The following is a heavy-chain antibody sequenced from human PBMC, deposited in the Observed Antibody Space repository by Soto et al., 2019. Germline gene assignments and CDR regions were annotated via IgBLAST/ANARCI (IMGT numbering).Heavy chain of an antibody. CDR3: AKDPDIVVVPAAPGWFDP. J-gene: IGHJ5*02. CDR1: WFTFSSSA. Sequence: PGGSLRLSCAASWFTFSSSAMSWVPQAPGQGLEWVSAISGSGGSTYYADSVKGRFTISRDNSKNTLYLQMNSLRAEDTAVYYCAKDPDIVVVPAAPGWFDPWGQGTLVTVSS. CDR2: ISGSGGST. D-gene: IGHD2-2*01. V-gene: IGHV3-23*01.